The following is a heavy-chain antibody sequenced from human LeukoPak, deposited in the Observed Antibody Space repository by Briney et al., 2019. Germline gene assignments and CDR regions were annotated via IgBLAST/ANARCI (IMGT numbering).Heavy chain of an antibody. D-gene: IGHD3-9*01. V-gene: IGHV3-11*01. J-gene: IGHJ6*02. Sequence: GRSRSLSCAASGFTLSDYTMNCVSQVPGKGLEWVSYITNGGSNIHHADSVKGRFTISRDNAKKTLYLQMNSLRAEDTAVYYCARSIGLTGGGVDVWGQGTTVTVSS. CDR2: ITNGGSNI. CDR1: GFTLSDYT. CDR3: ARSIGLTGGGVDV.